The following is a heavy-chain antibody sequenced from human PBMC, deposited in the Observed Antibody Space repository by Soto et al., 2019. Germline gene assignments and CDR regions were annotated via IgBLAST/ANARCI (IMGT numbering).Heavy chain of an antibody. CDR1: GFIFRSYS. CDR2: ITSSSAYI. CDR3: TRDIPRTSFDL. D-gene: IGHD2-21*01. V-gene: IGHV3-21*06. Sequence: PGGSLRLSCAASGFIFRSYSIAWVRQAPGKGLEWLSYITSSSAYIYYADSVRGRFTISRDNAQNSVYLHVNNLRAEDTAVYYCTRDIPRTSFDLLGQGTLVTLSS. J-gene: IGHJ4*02.